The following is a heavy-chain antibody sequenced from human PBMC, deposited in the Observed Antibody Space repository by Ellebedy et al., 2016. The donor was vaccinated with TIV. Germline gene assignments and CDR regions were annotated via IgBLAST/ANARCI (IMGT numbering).Heavy chain of an antibody. V-gene: IGHV1-69*10. D-gene: IGHD4-23*01. CDR1: GGTFSSYG. CDR3: ARVGNYYGGNPSYYFDY. J-gene: IGHJ4*02. Sequence: AASVKVSCKASGGTFSSYGISWVRQAHGQGLEWMGGIIPILGKANYAQKFQGRVTITEDESTYTAYMELSSLRSGDTAVYYCARVGNYYGGNPSYYFDYWGQGTLVTVSS. CDR2: IIPILGKA.